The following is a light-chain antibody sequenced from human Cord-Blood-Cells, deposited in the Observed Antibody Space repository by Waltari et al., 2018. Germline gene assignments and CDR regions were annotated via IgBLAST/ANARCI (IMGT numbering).Light chain of an antibody. Sequence: QSALTQPASVSGALGQSITLACTGTSSVVGGYNHVSWYQQHPGKAPKLMIYDVSNRPSWGSNRFPGSKSGNTASLTISGLQAEDEADYYCSAYTSSSTLVFGTGTKVTVL. CDR1: SSVVGGYNH. CDR3: SAYTSSSTLV. J-gene: IGLJ1*01. V-gene: IGLV2-14*01. CDR2: DVS.